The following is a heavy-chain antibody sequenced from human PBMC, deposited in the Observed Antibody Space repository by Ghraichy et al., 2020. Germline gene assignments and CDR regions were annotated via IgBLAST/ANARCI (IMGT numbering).Heavy chain of an antibody. Sequence: SETLSLTCTVSGGSISSYYWSWIRQPPGKGLEWIGYIYYSGSTNYNPSLKSRVTISVDTSKNQFSLKLSSVTAADTAMYYCARDGVGAIPYYYYGMDVWGQGTTVTVSS. J-gene: IGHJ6*02. CDR2: IYYSGST. V-gene: IGHV4-59*01. D-gene: IGHD1-26*01. CDR1: GGSISSYY. CDR3: ARDGVGAIPYYYYGMDV.